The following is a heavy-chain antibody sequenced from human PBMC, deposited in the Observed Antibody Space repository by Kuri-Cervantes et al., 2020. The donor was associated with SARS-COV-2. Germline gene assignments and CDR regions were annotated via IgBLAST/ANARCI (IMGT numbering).Heavy chain of an antibody. J-gene: IGHJ5*02. CDR2: IYFSGST. CDR3: ARGDFWSGSHATNWFDP. D-gene: IGHD3-3*01. CDR1: GDSVYSYY. V-gene: IGHV4-4*07. Sequence: SETLSLTCSVSGDSVYSYYWSWIRQPPGKGLEWIGRIYFSGSTDFNPSLKSRVTMSVDTSKNQVSLKVTSVTAADTAVYYCARGDFWSGSHATNWFDPWGQGTLVTVSS.